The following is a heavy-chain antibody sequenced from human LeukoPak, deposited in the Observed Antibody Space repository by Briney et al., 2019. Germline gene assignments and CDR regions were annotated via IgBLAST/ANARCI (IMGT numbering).Heavy chain of an antibody. CDR3: ARDERYYDFWSGYYIPYY. CDR1: GGTFSSYA. Sequence: ASVKVSCKASGGTFSSYAISWVRQAPGQGLEWMGGIIPIFGTANYAQKFQGRVTITADESTSTAYMGLSSLRSEDTAVYYCARDERYYDFWSGYYIPYYWGQGTLVTVSS. CDR2: IIPIFGTA. D-gene: IGHD3-3*01. J-gene: IGHJ4*02. V-gene: IGHV1-69*13.